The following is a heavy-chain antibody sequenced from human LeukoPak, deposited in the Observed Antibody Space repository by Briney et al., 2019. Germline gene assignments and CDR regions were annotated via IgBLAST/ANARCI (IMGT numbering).Heavy chain of an antibody. CDR1: GFTLSSYS. CDR2: ISSSSNTI. Sequence: PTGGSLRLSCAASGFTLSSYSLNWVRQAPGKGLEWVSYISSSSNTIYYAASVKGRFTISRDNAKNSLYLQMNNLRAEDTAVYYCARRLDYWGQGTLVTVSS. V-gene: IGHV3-48*01. J-gene: IGHJ4*02. CDR3: ARRLDY.